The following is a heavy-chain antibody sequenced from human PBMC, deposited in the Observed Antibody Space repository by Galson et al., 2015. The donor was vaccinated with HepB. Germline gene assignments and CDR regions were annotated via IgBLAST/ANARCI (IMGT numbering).Heavy chain of an antibody. J-gene: IGHJ5*02. CDR3: ARGDRFGELSWFDP. CDR2: ISGSGGST. CDR1: GFTFSSYA. V-gene: IGHV3-23*01. Sequence: SLRLSCAASGFTFSSYAMSWVRQAPGKGLEWVSAISGSGGSTYYADSVKGRFTISRDNSKNTLYLQMNSLRAEDTAVYYCARGDRFGELSWFDPWGQGTLVTVSS. D-gene: IGHD3-10*01.